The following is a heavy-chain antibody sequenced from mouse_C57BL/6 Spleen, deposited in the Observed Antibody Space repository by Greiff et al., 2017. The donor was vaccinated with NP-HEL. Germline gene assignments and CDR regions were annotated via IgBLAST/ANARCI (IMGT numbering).Heavy chain of an antibody. D-gene: IGHD2-5*01. V-gene: IGHV1-80*01. Sequence: VQLQESGAELVKPGASVKISCTASGYAFSSYWMTWVKQRPGRGLEWIGPIYPGDGDTNSNGKFKGKATLTADKSSSTAYMQLSSLTSEDAAVYYCARTYNNYGSLAYWGQGTLVTVSA. CDR2: IYPGDGDT. J-gene: IGHJ3*01. CDR3: ARTYNNYGSLAY. CDR1: GYAFSSYW.